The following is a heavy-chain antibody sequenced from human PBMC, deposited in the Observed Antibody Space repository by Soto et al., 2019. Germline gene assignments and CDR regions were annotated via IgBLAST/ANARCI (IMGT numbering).Heavy chain of an antibody. D-gene: IGHD3-9*01. CDR2: MSAYNGNT. V-gene: IGHV1-18*01. Sequence: ASVKVSCKASGYTFTSYGISWVRQAPGQGLEWMGWMSAYNGNTNYAQKLQGRVTTTTDTSKSTTYMELRSLRSDDTALSYCARGRAPRDRYVDVLYLYWGQGTLVTVS. J-gene: IGHJ4*02. CDR1: GYTFTSYG. CDR3: ARGRAPRDRYVDVLYLY.